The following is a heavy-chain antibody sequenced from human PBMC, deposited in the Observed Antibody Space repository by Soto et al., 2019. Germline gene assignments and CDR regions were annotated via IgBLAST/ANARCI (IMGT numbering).Heavy chain of an antibody. CDR1: GGSFSGYY. CDR2: INHSGST. D-gene: IGHD2-2*01. Sequence: SETLSLTCAVYGGSFSGYYWSWIRQPPGKGLEWIGEINHSGSTNYNPSLKSRVTISVDTSKNQFSLKLSSVTAADTAVYYCASGTSSSYYYYCGMDVWGQGTTVTVSS. V-gene: IGHV4-34*01. CDR3: ASGTSSSYYYYCGMDV. J-gene: IGHJ6*02.